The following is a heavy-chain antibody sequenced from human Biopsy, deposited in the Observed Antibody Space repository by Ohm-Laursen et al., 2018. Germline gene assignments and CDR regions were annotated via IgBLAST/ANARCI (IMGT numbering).Heavy chain of an antibody. CDR2: VHHDGRA. J-gene: IGHJ5*02. CDR3: ARFIVPSLHCSNGVCPIRWFDP. CDR1: GGTYSGYY. V-gene: IGHV4-34*01. D-gene: IGHD2-2*01. Sequence: GTLSLTCAVYGGTYSGYYWSWIRQPPGKGLEWIGEVHHDGRANYHPSLKSRVTISGDMSKKQFSLKLSGVTAADTAVYYCARFIVPSLHCSNGVCPIRWFDPWGQGTLVTVFS.